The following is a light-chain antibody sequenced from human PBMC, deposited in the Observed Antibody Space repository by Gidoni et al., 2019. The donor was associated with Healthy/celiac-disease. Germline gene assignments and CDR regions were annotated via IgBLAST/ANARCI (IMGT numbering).Light chain of an antibody. CDR3: NSRDSSGNHS. J-gene: IGLJ6*01. V-gene: IGLV3-19*01. CDR2: GKN. CDR1: SLRSYY. Sequence: SSELTQDPAVSVALGQTVRITCQGDSLRSYYASWYQQKPGQAPVLVIYGKNNRPSGIPDRFSGSSSGNTASLTITGAQAEDEADYYCNSRDSSGNHSLGSGTKVTVL.